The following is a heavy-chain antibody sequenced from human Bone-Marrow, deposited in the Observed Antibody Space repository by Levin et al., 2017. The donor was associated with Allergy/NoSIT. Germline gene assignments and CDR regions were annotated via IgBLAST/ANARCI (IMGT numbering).Heavy chain of an antibody. Sequence: VASVKVSCAASGILFSSYDMNWVRQAPGKGLEWVSSISAGGNYIYYADSVKGRFTISRDNAKNSLFLQMNSLRAEDTAVYYCASWAMYHYDRSAFDYFYYAMDVWGQGTTVTVSS. V-gene: IGHV3-21*01. CDR1: GILFSSYD. CDR2: ISAGGNYI. CDR3: ASWAMYHYDRSAFDYFYYAMDV. D-gene: IGHD3-22*01. J-gene: IGHJ6*02.